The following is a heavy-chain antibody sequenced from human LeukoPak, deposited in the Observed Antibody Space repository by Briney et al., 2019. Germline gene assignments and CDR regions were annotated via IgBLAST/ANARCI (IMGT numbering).Heavy chain of an antibody. Sequence: GGSLRLSCAVSGFTFDDYAMHWVRQVPGKGLEWVSGINWNSDSIGYADSVKGRFTTSRDNAKNSLYLQMNSLRAEDTAFYYCAITGEGDSGYGNFDYWGQGTLVTVSS. CDR2: INWNSDSI. D-gene: IGHD5-12*01. V-gene: IGHV3-9*01. CDR3: AITGEGDSGYGNFDY. CDR1: GFTFDDYA. J-gene: IGHJ4*02.